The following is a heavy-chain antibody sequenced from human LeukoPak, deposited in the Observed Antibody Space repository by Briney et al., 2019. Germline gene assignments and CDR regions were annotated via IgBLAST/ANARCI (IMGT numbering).Heavy chain of an antibody. CDR2: IYSGTI. J-gene: IGHJ4*02. Sequence: GGSLRLSCAASGFTFSDFQMNWVRQAPGKGLEWVSFIYSGTIHYSDSVKGRFTISRDNSKNTLYLQMNSLRAEDTAVYYCARRAGAYSHPYDYWGQGTLVTVSS. V-gene: IGHV3-53*01. D-gene: IGHD4/OR15-4a*01. CDR3: ARRAGAYSHPYDY. CDR1: GFTFSDFQ.